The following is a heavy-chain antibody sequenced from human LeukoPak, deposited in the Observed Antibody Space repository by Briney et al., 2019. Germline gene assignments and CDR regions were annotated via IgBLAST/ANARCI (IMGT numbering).Heavy chain of an antibody. CDR2: ISYDGSNK. V-gene: IGHV3-30*04. J-gene: IGHJ5*02. D-gene: IGHD3-9*01. CDR1: GFTFSSYA. CDR3: ARGAAGLHYDILTGYLGGWFDP. Sequence: GGSLRLSCAASGFTFSSYAMHWVRQAPGKGLEWVAVISYDGSNKYYADSVKGRFTISRDNSKNTLYLQMNSLRAEDTAVYYCARGAAGLHYDILTGYLGGWFDPWGQGTLATVSS.